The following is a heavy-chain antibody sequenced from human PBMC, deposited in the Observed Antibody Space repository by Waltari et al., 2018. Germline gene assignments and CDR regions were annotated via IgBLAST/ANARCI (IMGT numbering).Heavy chain of an antibody. CDR2: INFNTCGT. D-gene: IGHD5-12*01. CDR3: ATDRGGYPGMDV. V-gene: IGHV1-2*02. Sequence: QVLLAQSGAEVKMPGASVRVSCSGNTLSGYFLHLVRQAPGQGLEWMGWINFNTCGTLYEQKFQGRVTMTRDTSIATAYMELSGLRYDDTAVYYCATDRGGYPGMDVWGQGTTVTVSS. J-gene: IGHJ6*02. CDR1: GNTLSGYF.